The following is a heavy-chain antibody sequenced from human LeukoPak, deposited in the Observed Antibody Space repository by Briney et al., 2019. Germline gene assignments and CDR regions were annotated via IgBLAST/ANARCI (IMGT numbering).Heavy chain of an antibody. CDR3: ARGRGTTMVRGVITNYFDL. Sequence: ASVKVSCGASGYTFTAHYIHWVRQAPGQGLEWMGWIDANSGGTNYAQKFLGSVTMTGDTSINTAFMELSRLRSDDTAIYYCARGRGTTMVRGVITNYFDLWGRGSLVTVSS. J-gene: IGHJ2*01. V-gene: IGHV1-2*02. CDR1: GYTFTAHY. D-gene: IGHD3-10*01. CDR2: IDANSGGT.